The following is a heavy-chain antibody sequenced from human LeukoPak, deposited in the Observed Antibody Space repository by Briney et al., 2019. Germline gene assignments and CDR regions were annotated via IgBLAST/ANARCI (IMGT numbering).Heavy chain of an antibody. V-gene: IGHV3-33*01. J-gene: IGHJ4*02. D-gene: IGHD1-26*01. CDR2: IWYDGSNK. CDR1: GFTFRSYG. CDR3: AREREGPGEQGFDY. Sequence: GGSLRHSCAASGFTFRSYGMHWVRQAPGKGLEWVAVIWYDGSNKYYADSVKGRFTIPRDNSKNTLYLQMNSLRAEDTAVYYCAREREGPGEQGFDYWGQGTLVTVSS.